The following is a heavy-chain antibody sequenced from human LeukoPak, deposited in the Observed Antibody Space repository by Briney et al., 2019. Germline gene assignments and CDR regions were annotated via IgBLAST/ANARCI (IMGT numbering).Heavy chain of an antibody. CDR1: GYTFASYD. D-gene: IGHD3-10*01. CDR2: MNPNSGNT. V-gene: IGHV1-8*01. J-gene: IGHJ4*02. Sequence: GASVKVSCKASGYTFASYDINWVRQATGQGLEWMGWMNPNSGNTGYAQKFQGRVTMTRNTSISTAYMELSSLRSEDTAVYYCARARITMVRGPTGGLGYWGQGTLVTVSS. CDR3: ARARITMVRGPTGGLGY.